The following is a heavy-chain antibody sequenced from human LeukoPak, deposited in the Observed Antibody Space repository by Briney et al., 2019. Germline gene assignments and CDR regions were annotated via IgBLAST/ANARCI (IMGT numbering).Heavy chain of an antibody. CDR2: IYYSGST. CDR3: ARDRRHYYDSSGYSDYYYYMDV. D-gene: IGHD3-22*01. CDR1: GGSVSSGGYY. J-gene: IGHJ6*03. V-gene: IGHV4-31*03. Sequence: SETLSLTCTVSGGSVSSGGYYWSWIRQHPGKGLEWIGYIYYSGSTYYNPSLKSRVTISVDTSKNQFSLKLSSVTAADTAVYYCARDRRHYYDSSGYSDYYYYMDVWGKGTTVTVSS.